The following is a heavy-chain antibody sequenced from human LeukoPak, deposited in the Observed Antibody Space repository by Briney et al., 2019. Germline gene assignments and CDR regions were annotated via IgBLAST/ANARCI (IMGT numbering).Heavy chain of an antibody. D-gene: IGHD2-2*01. CDR2: ISGSGGST. Sequence: GGSLRLSCAASGCTFSSYAMSWVRRAPGKGLEWVSAISGSGGSTYYADSVKGRFTISRDNSKNTLYLQMNSLRAEDTAVYYCARIVVVPAAIGPWGQGTLVTVSS. V-gene: IGHV3-23*01. CDR3: ARIVVVPAAIGP. CDR1: GCTFSSYA. J-gene: IGHJ5*02.